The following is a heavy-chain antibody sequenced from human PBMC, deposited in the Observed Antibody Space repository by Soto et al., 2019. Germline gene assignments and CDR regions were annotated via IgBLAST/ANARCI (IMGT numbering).Heavy chain of an antibody. CDR3: ASETYYYGSGSYYNAYSFDY. CDR2: IWYDGSNK. J-gene: IGHJ4*02. V-gene: IGHV3-33*01. CDR1: GFTFSSYG. Sequence: GGSLRLSCAASGFTFSSYGMHWVRQAPGKGLEWVAVIWYDGSNKYYADSVKGRFTISRDNSKNTLYLQMNSLRAEDTAVYYCASETYYYGSGSYYNAYSFDYWGQGTLVTVSS. D-gene: IGHD3-10*01.